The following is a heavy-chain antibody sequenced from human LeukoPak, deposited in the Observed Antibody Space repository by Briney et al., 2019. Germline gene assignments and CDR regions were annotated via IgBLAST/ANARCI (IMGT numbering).Heavy chain of an antibody. J-gene: IGHJ4*02. CDR3: ATGSLGSWYYFDY. CDR2: FSRSGPDT. D-gene: IGHD6-13*01. CDR1: GFTFGSSA. V-gene: IGHV3-23*01. Sequence: GGSLRLSCAASGFTFGSSAMSWVRQAPGKGPEWVSTFSRSGPDTYYADSVKGRFTIFRDNSKNTLCLQMNSLRAEDTAVYYCATGSLGSWYYFDYWGQGTLVTVSS.